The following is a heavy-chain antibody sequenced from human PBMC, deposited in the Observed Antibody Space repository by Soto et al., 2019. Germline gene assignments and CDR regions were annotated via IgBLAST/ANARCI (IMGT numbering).Heavy chain of an antibody. CDR3: AGGVMYSGSYQD. CDR2: ISGSGGGT. V-gene: IGHV3-23*01. CDR1: GFTFSSYA. J-gene: IGHJ4*02. D-gene: IGHD1-26*01. Sequence: EVRLLVSGGGLVQPGGSLRLSCAASGFTFSSYAMSWVRQGPGKGLEWVSTISGSGGGTYYADSMKGRFTISRDNSKNTLYLQMYSLRAGDTAMYYCAGGVMYSGSYQDWGQGTLVAVSS.